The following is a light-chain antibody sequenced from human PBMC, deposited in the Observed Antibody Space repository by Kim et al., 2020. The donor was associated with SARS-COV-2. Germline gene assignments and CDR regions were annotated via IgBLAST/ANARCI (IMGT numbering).Light chain of an antibody. CDR1: QGVSSN. CDR3: KKYNDWPRT. Sequence: EIVMTQSPATLSVSPGERATLSCRASQGVSSNLAWYQQKPSQAPRLLIYGASTRATGIPARFSGSGSGTEFTLTISSLQSQDFSVYYCKKYNDWPRTFGEGTKGYIK. V-gene: IGKV3-15*01. CDR2: GAS. J-gene: IGKJ1*01.